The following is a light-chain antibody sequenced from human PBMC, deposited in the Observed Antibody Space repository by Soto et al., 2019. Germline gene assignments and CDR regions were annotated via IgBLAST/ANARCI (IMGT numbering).Light chain of an antibody. CDR1: QSISSS. Sequence: EIVMTQSPATLSVSPGERATLSCRASQSISSSLAWYQQKPGQAPRLLIYGASTRATGIPARFSGSGSGTEFTLTISSLQSEDFAVYYWQQYNNGPTYTVGQGTKLEIK. CDR2: GAS. V-gene: IGKV3-15*01. CDR3: QQYNNGPTYT. J-gene: IGKJ2*01.